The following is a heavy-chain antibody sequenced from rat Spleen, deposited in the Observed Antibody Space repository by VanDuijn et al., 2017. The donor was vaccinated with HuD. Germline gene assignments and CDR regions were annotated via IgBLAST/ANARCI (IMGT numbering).Heavy chain of an antibody. J-gene: IGHJ4*01. D-gene: IGHD1-2*01. CDR3: GKDMNYYSTYPFYVMGA. CDR1: GFTFSNHG. V-gene: IGHV5-19*01. Sequence: EVQLVESGGGLVQPGRSLKLSCAASGFTFSNHGMHWSRQAPTMDLYWVSSISPSGGSTYYRDSVKGRFTISRDNAKSTLYLQMDSLRSEDTATYYCGKDMNYYSTYPFYVMGAWGQGASVTVSS. CDR2: ISPSGGST.